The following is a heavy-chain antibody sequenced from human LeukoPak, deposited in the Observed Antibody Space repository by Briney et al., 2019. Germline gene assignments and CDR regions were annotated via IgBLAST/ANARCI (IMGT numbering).Heavy chain of an antibody. J-gene: IGHJ4*02. Sequence: GGSLRLSCAASGFTFSSYGMHWVRQAPGKGLEWVAVISYDGSNKYYADSVKGRFTISRDNSKNTLYLQMNSLRAEDTAVYYCAKGYYYGLGSYSPPFDYWGQGTLVTVSS. CDR3: AKGYYYGLGSYSPPFDY. CDR2: ISYDGSNK. CDR1: GFTFSSYG. V-gene: IGHV3-30*18. D-gene: IGHD3-10*01.